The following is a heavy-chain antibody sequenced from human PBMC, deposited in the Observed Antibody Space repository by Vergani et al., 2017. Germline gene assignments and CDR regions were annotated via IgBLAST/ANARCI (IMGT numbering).Heavy chain of an antibody. Sequence: EVQLVESGGGLVQPGGSLRLSCAASGFTFSSYWMSWVRQAPGKGLEWVANIKQDGSEKYYVDSVKGLFTISRDNAKNSLYLQMNSLRAEEPAVYYCAKAQWELQLLYAFDIWGQGTMVTVSS. CDR3: AKAQWELQLLYAFDI. V-gene: IGHV3-7*01. D-gene: IGHD1-26*01. CDR1: GFTFSSYW. CDR2: IKQDGSEK. J-gene: IGHJ3*02.